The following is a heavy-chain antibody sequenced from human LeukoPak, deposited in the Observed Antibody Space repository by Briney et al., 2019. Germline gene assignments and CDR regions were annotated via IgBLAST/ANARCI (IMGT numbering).Heavy chain of an antibody. J-gene: IGHJ5*02. V-gene: IGHV1-2*02. CDR1: GYTFTDYY. CDR2: INLNSGGT. CDR3: ARDLKGVNRYSSGENWFDR. Sequence: AAATVSCKASGYTFTDYYMHWVRQAPGQGLDWMGWINLNSGGTNYAQKFQGRVTMTRDTSISTAYMELSRLRSDDTAVYYCARDLKGVNRYSSGENWFDRWGQGTLVT. D-gene: IGHD6-19*01.